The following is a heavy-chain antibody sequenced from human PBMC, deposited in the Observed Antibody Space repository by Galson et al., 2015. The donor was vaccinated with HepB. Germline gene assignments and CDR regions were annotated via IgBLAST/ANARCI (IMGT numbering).Heavy chain of an antibody. J-gene: IGHJ6*02. CDR1: GGSISSYY. Sequence: LSLTCTVSGGSISSYYWSWIRQPPGKRLEWIGCIYYGGSTNYNPSLKSRVTMSVDTSKRQFSLKLSSVTAADTAVYYCARAQNEETGDYHYYAMDVWGQGTTVTVSS. CDR2: IYYGGST. CDR3: ARAQNEETGDYHYYAMDV. V-gene: IGHV4-59*01. D-gene: IGHD7-27*01.